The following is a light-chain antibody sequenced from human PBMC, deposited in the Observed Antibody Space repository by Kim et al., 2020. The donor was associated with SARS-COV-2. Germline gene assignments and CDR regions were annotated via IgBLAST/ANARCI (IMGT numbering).Light chain of an antibody. Sequence: DIQMTQSPSTLSASVGDRVTITCRASQTITTSLAWYQQKPGKTPQLLIYDASTLAGGVPSKFSGSGSGTAFTLTISSLQPDDFATYYCQQYHNYSPTFGQGTKVDIK. J-gene: IGKJ1*01. V-gene: IGKV1-5*01. CDR2: DAS. CDR1: QTITTS. CDR3: QQYHNYSPT.